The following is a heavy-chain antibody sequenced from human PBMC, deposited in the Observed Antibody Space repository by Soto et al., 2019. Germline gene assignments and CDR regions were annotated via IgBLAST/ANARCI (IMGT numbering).Heavy chain of an antibody. J-gene: IGHJ4*02. D-gene: IGHD5-12*01. V-gene: IGHV1-69*08. Sequence: QVQLVQSGAELKKPGSSVKVSCMSSGGTLSSDSFSWVRQAPGQGLEWMGRILPVLGTPNYAQKFQGRLTISADRSTTTGYMELSSLTSEKTAGYYGARVVDFYFDDWGQGHMVT. CDR1: GGTLSSDS. CDR3: ARVVDFYFDD. CDR2: ILPVLGTP.